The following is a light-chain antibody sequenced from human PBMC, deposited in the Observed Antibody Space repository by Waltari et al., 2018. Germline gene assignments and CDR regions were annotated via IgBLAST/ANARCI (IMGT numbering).Light chain of an antibody. CDR2: AAS. Sequence: AIRITQSPSSLSASTGDRVTATCRASQDVRAYLAWYQQNPGKAPKLLIFAASTLQTGVPSRFSGSGSGTDFTLTISSLQAGDVAVYYCQQFYSTPLTFGGGTKVEIK. CDR1: QDVRAY. CDR3: QQFYSTPLT. J-gene: IGKJ4*01. V-gene: IGKV1-8*01.